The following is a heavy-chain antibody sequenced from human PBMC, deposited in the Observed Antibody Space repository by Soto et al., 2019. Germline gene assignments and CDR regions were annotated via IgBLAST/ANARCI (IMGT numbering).Heavy chain of an antibody. CDR1: GGSISSGGYY. CDR2: IYYSGST. V-gene: IGHV4-31*03. D-gene: IGHD2-2*01. Sequence: QVQLQESGPGLVKPSQTLSLTCTVSGGSISSGGYYWSWIRQHPGKGLEWIGYIYYSGSTYYNPSLKSRVTISVATSTNQFSVKLSSVTAADTAVYYCARAPEYCTSNTCNWFDPWCQGTLVTVSS. CDR3: ARAPEYCTSNTCNWFDP. J-gene: IGHJ5*02.